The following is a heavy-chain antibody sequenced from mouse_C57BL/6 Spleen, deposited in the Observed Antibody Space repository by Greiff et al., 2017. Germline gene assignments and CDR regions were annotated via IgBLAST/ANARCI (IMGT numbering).Heavy chain of an antibody. CDR1: GFSLTSYG. CDR3: AKNYYGSSSDWYFDV. CDR2: IWRGGST. Sequence: VKLMESGPGLVQPSQSLSITCTVSGFSLTSYGVHWVRQSPGKGLEWLGVIWRGGSTDYNAAFMSRLSITKDNSKSQVFFKMNSLQADDTAIYYCAKNYYGSSSDWYFDVWGTGTTVTVSS. V-gene: IGHV2-5*01. D-gene: IGHD1-1*01. J-gene: IGHJ1*03.